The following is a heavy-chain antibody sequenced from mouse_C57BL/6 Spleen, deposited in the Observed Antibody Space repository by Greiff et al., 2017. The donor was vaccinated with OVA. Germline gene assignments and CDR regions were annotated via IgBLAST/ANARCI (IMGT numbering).Heavy chain of an antibody. V-gene: IGHV1-61*01. CDR3: ARWEDSSGRDY. CDR1: GYTFTSYW. D-gene: IGHD3-2*02. J-gene: IGHJ2*01. Sequence: QVQLKQPGAELVRPGSSVKLSCKASGYTFTSYWMDWVKQRPGQGLEWIGNIYPSDSETHYNQKFKDKATLTVDKSSSTAYMQLSSLTSEDSAVYYCARWEDSSGRDYWGQGTTLTVSS. CDR2: IYPSDSET.